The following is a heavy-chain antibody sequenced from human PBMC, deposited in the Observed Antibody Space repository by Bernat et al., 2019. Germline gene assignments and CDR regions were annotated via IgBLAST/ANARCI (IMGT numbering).Heavy chain of an antibody. Sequence: QVQLQESGPGLVKPSQTLSLTCTVSGSSISSGGYYWSWIRQHPGKGLEWIGYIYYSGSTYYNPSLKSRVTISVDTSKNQFSLKLSSVTAADTAVYYCAREAAAGRNWFDPWGQGTLVTVSS. D-gene: IGHD6-13*01. V-gene: IGHV4-31*03. CDR3: AREAAAGRNWFDP. CDR1: GSSISSGGYY. CDR2: IYYSGST. J-gene: IGHJ5*02.